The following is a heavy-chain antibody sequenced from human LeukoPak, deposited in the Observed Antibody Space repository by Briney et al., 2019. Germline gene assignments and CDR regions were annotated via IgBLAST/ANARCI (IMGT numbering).Heavy chain of an antibody. D-gene: IGHD6-13*01. V-gene: IGHV3-23*01. CDR2: ISARGSST. CDR3: AIDAAGPEY. Sequence: GGSLRLSCAPSGFTFSTHAMSWVRPAPGKGLYWFSGISARGSSTYYADSVKGRFTISRDNSKNSLFLQMKSMRAEDTAVYECAIDAAGPEYWGQGTLVTVSS. J-gene: IGHJ4*02. CDR1: GFTFSTHA.